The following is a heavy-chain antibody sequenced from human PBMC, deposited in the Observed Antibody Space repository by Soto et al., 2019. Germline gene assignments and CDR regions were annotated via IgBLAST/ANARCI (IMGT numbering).Heavy chain of an antibody. J-gene: IGHJ6*02. Sequence: SETLSLTCTVSGGSISSGGYYWSWIRQHPGKGLEWIGYIYYSGSTNYNPSLKSRVTISVDTSKNQFSLKLSSVTAADTAVYYCARDRRGHCSGGSCYPLYYYGMDVWGQGTTVTVSS. CDR3: ARDRRGHCSGGSCYPLYYYGMDV. D-gene: IGHD2-15*01. CDR2: IYYSGST. V-gene: IGHV4-61*08. CDR1: GGSISSGGYY.